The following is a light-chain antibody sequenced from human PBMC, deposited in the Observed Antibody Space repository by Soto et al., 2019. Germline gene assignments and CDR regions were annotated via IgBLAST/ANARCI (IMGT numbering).Light chain of an antibody. V-gene: IGKV3-20*01. CDR1: QSVSSSY. Sequence: EIVLTQSPGTLSLSPGERATLSCSASQSVSSSYLAWYQQKPGQAPRLLIYGASSRATGIPDRFSGSGSGTDFTLTISRLEPEDFPVYYCQQYGSSPTFGQGTRLEIK. CDR2: GAS. CDR3: QQYGSSPT. J-gene: IGKJ5*01.